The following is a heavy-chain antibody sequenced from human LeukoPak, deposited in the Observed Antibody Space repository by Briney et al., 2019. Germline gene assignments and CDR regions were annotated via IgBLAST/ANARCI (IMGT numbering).Heavy chain of an antibody. V-gene: IGHV4-30-4*08. J-gene: IGHJ5*02. CDR2: IYYNGNT. D-gene: IGHD3-10*01. CDR1: GGSISSGDYY. CDR3: ARGVTMVRGVPPNWFDP. Sequence: SQTLSLTCTVSGGSISSGDYYWRWIRQPPGKGLEWIGYIYYNGNTYYNPSLKSRITISVDTSKNQFSLKLSSVTAADTAVYYCARGVTMVRGVPPNWFDPWGQGTLVTVSS.